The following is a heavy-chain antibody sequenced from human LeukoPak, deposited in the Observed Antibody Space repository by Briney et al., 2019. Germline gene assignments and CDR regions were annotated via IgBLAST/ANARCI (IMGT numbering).Heavy chain of an antibody. CDR2: INAGNGNT. D-gene: IGHD2-21*02. Sequence: ASVKVSCKASGYTFTSYAMHWVRQAPGQRLEWMGWINAGNGNTKYSQKFQGRVTITRDTSASTAYMELSSLRSEDTAVYYCASWLAYCGGDCYSSDAFDIWGQGTMATVSS. CDR1: GYTFTSYA. J-gene: IGHJ3*02. CDR3: ASWLAYCGGDCYSSDAFDI. V-gene: IGHV1-3*01.